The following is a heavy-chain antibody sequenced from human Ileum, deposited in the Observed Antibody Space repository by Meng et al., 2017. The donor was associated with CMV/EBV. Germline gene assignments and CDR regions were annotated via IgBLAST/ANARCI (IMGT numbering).Heavy chain of an antibody. CDR2: IYYSGST. D-gene: IGHD2-15*01. CDR3: ARGAVVVVAAMDYYYYGMDV. Sequence: GSLRLSCTVSGGSVSSGSYYWSWIRQPPGKGLEWIGYIYYSGSTNYNPPLKSRVTISVDTSKNKFSLKLSSVTAADTAVYYCARGAVVVVAAMDYYYYGMDVWGQGTTVT. CDR1: GGSVSSGSYY. V-gene: IGHV4-61*01. J-gene: IGHJ6*01.